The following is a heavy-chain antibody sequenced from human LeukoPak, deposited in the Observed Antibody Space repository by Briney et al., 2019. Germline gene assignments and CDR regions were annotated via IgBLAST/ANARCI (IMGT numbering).Heavy chain of an antibody. V-gene: IGHV3-23*01. CDR3: AKDPHDYGGNSFSYYFDY. J-gene: IGHJ4*02. CDR2: ISGSGGST. D-gene: IGHD4-23*01. Sequence: GGSLRLSCAASGFTFSSYAMSWVRQAPGKGLEWVSAISGSGGSTYYADSVKDRFTISRDNSKNTLYLQMNSLRAEDTAVYYCAKDPHDYGGNSFSYYFDYWGQGTLVTVSS. CDR1: GFTFSSYA.